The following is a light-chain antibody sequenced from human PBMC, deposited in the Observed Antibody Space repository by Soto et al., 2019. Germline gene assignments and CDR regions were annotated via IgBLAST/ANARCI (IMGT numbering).Light chain of an antibody. CDR2: GAS. CDR1: QGISNY. J-gene: IGKJ2*01. V-gene: IGKV1-17*03. Sequence: DIQMTQSPSAMSASVGDRVTITCRASQGISNYLAWFQQKPGQGPKRLIYGASNLQSGVPPRFSGSGSETEFTLTISSLQPEDFATYYCLQHNAYPFTFGQGTKLEI. CDR3: LQHNAYPFT.